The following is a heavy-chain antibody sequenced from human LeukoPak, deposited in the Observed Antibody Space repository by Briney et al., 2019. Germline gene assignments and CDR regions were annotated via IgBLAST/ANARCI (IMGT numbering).Heavy chain of an antibody. V-gene: IGHV3-66*04. J-gene: IGHJ4*02. CDR1: GFTLPTYW. D-gene: IGHD3-22*01. Sequence: GGSLRLSCAASGFTLPTYWMHWVRQAPGKGLEWVSVIYSGGSTYYADSVKGRFTISRDNSKNTLYLQMNSLRAEDTAVYYCAGLPAYYYDTSGFYFDYWGQGTLVTVSS. CDR3: AGLPAYYYDTSGFYFDY. CDR2: IYSGGST.